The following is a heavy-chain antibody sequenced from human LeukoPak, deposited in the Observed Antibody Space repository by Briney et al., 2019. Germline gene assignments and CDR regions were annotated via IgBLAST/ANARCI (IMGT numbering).Heavy chain of an antibody. D-gene: IGHD5-18*01. J-gene: IGHJ3*02. CDR3: AKDTAIYSWGAFDI. CDR1: GFTFDDYA. CDR2: ISGDGGST. V-gene: IGHV3-43*02. Sequence: GGSLRLSXAASGFTFDDYAMHWVRQAPGKGLEWVSLISGDGGSTYYADSVKGRFTISRDNSKNSLYLQMNSLRTGDTALYYCAKDTAIYSWGAFDIWGQGTMVTVSS.